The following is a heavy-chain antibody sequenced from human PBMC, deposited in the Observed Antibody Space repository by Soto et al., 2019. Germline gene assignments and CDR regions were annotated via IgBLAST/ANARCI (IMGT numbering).Heavy chain of an antibody. CDR1: GGSISSYY. J-gene: IGHJ4*02. CDR3: ARGRVAVAGTLGDFDY. Sequence: SETLSLTCTVSGGSISSYYWIWIRQPPGKGLEWIGYIYYSGSTNYNPSLKSRVTISLDTSKNQFSLKLSSVTAADTAVYYCARGRVAVAGTLGDFDYWGQGTLVTVSS. CDR2: IYYSGST. D-gene: IGHD6-19*01. V-gene: IGHV4-59*01.